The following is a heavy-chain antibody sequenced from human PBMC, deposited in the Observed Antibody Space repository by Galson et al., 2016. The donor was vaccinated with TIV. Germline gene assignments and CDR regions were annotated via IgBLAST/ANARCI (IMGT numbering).Heavy chain of an antibody. V-gene: IGHV3-21*06. Sequence: SLRLSCAASGITFNTYTLTWVRQAPGKGLEWVSSISSSSEYIYYADSVKGRFTISRDNAKNSLYLQMNSLRDEDTAVYFCARVSSALSATNDYWGQGTLVTVSS. CDR1: GITFNTYT. D-gene: IGHD1-26*01. CDR3: ARVSSALSATNDY. CDR2: ISSSSEYI. J-gene: IGHJ4*02.